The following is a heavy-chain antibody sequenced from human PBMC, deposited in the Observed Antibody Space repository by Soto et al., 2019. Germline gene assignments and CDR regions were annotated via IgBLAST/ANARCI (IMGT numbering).Heavy chain of an antibody. J-gene: IGHJ5*02. CDR2: ISAYNGNT. V-gene: IGHV1-18*01. CDR3: ARRCGSYFNFWFDP. CDR1: CYTFTSYG. D-gene: IGHD1-26*01. Sequence: SAKVSFKASCYTFTSYGISWVRQAPGQGLEWMGWISAYNGNTNYAQKLQGRVTMTTDTSTSTAYMELRSLRSDDTAVYYCARRCGSYFNFWFDPWGQGTLVTVSS.